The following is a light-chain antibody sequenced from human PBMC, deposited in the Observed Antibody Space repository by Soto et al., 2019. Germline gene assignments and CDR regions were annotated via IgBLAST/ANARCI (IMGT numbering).Light chain of an antibody. V-gene: IGKV3-20*01. J-gene: IGKJ1*01. CDR1: QSVDSSY. Sequence: IVLTQSPGTLSLSPGERATLSCRASQSVDSSYLAWYHQRPGQAPRLLIYDASSRATGIPDRFSGSGSGTDFTLTISRLEPEDFAVYYCHQYGSSSWTFGQGTKVDI. CDR3: HQYGSSSWT. CDR2: DAS.